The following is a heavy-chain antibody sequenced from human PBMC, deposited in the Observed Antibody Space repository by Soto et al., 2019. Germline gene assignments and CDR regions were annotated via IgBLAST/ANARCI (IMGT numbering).Heavy chain of an antibody. CDR1: GYTFTSYG. V-gene: IGHV1-18*01. D-gene: IGHD3-10*01. CDR3: ARVGGSGSYYSPYYYYGMDV. CDR2: ISAYNGNT. Sequence: ASVKVSCKASGYTFTSYGISWVRQAPGQGLEWMGWISAYNGNTNYAQKLQGRVTMTTYTSTSTAYMELRSLRSDDTAVYYCARVGGSGSYYSPYYYYGMDVWGQGTTVTVSS. J-gene: IGHJ6*02.